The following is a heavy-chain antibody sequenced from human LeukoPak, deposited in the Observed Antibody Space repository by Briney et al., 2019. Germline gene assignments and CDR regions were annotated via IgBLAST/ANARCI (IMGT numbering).Heavy chain of an antibody. CDR3: AEGYCSGGSCYPLFNY. D-gene: IGHD2-15*01. J-gene: IGHJ4*02. V-gene: IGHV4-59*08. CDR2: IYYSGNT. CDR1: GGSISSYY. Sequence: SETLSLTCTVSGGSISSYYWSWIRQPPGKGLEWIGYIYYSGNTNYNPSLKSRVTISVDTSKDQSSLKLSSVTAADTAVYYCAEGYCSGGSCYPLFNYWGQGTLVTVSS.